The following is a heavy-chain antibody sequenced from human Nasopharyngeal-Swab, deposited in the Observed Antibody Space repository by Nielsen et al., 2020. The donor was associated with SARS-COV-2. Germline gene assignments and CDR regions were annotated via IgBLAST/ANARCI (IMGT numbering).Heavy chain of an antibody. CDR3: ASPPSFPW. J-gene: IGHJ6*02. V-gene: IGHV3-11*06. CDR2: ISSSSSYT. Sequence: GESLKISCAASGFTFSDYYMSWIRQAPGKGLEWVSYISSSSSYTNYADSVKGQFTISRDNAKNSLYLQMNSLRAEDTAVYYCASPPSFPWWGQGTTVTVSS. CDR1: GFTFSDYY.